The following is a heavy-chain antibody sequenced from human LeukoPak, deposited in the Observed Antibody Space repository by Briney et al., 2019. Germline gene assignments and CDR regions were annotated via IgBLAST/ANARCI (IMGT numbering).Heavy chain of an antibody. J-gene: IGHJ4*02. D-gene: IGHD2-2*01. CDR2: IRYDGSNK. CDR3: AKDAGAAANLDY. CDR1: GFTFSSYA. Sequence: PGGSLRLSCAASGFTFSSYAMHWVRQAPGKGLEWVAFIRYDGSNKYYADSVKGRFTISRDNSKNTLYLQMNSLRAEDTAVYYCAKDAGAAANLDYWGQGTLVTVSS. V-gene: IGHV3-30*02.